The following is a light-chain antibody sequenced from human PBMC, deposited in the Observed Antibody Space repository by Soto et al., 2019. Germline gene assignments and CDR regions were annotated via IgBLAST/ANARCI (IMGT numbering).Light chain of an antibody. V-gene: IGKV1-16*02. CDR2: AAS. CDR3: QQYYIFPLT. CDR1: EDIRNY. J-gene: IGKJ4*01. Sequence: DIRMTQSPSSVSASVGDRVTITCRASEDIRNYLAWFQQKPGKAPKTLIYAASNFQSGVPPKFSGSGAGTDFTLTINGPEPEDFATYFCQQYYIFPLTIGGGTNVEI.